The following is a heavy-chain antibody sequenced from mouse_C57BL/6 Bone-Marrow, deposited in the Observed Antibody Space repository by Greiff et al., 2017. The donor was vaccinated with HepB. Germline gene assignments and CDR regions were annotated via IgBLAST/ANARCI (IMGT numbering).Heavy chain of an antibody. CDR2: INHSTGGT. CDR1: GYSFTGYY. J-gene: IGHJ3*01. D-gene: IGHD1-1*01. V-gene: IGHV1-42*01. Sequence: VHVKQSGPELVKPGASVKISCKASGYSFTGYYMNWVKQSPEKSLEWIGEINHSTGGTTYNQKFKAKATLTVDKSSSTAYMQLKSLTSEDSAVYYCARSRLLRSAWFAYWGRGTLVTVSA. CDR3: ARSRLLRSAWFAY.